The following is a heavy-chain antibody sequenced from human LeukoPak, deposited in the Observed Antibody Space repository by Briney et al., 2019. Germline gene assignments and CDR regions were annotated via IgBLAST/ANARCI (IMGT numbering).Heavy chain of an antibody. J-gene: IGHJ4*02. CDR3: ARHLVVATYDY. V-gene: IGHV3-11*01. CDR1: GFTFSDYY. D-gene: IGHD2-21*01. Sequence: GSLRLSCAASGFTFSDYYMSWIRQAPGQGLEWVSYISSGGSTIYYADSVKGRFTISRDNAKNSLYLQMNSLRAEDTAVYYCARHLVVATYDYWGQGTLVTVSS. CDR2: ISSGGSTI.